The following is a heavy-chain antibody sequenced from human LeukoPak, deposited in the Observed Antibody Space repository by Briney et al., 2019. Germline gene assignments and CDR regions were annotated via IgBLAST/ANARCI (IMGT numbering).Heavy chain of an antibody. CDR2: ISGSGGST. V-gene: IGHV3-23*01. D-gene: IGHD3-10*01. J-gene: IGHJ4*02. CDR3: AKDALLWFGELLHYFDY. CDR1: GFTFSSYA. Sequence: GGSLRLSCAASGFTFSSYAMSWVRQAPEKGLEWVSAISGSGGSTYYADSVKGRFTISRDNSKNTLYLQMNSLRAEDTAVYYCAKDALLWFGELLHYFDYWGQGTLVTVSS.